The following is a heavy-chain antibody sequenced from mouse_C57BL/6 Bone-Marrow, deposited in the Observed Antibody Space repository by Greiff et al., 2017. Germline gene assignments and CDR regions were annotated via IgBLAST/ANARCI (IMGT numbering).Heavy chain of an antibody. Sequence: QVHVKQPGAELVKPGASVKLSCKASGYTFTSYWMHWVKQRPGQGLEWIGMIHPNSGSTNYNEKFKSKATLTVDKSSSTAYMQLSSLTSEDSAVYYCASLYDGYYSAWFAYWGQGTLVTVSA. J-gene: IGHJ3*01. CDR1: GYTFTSYW. CDR2: IHPNSGST. CDR3: ASLYDGYYSAWFAY. V-gene: IGHV1-64*01. D-gene: IGHD2-3*01.